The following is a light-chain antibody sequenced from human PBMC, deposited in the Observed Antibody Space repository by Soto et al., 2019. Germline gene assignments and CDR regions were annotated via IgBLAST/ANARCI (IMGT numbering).Light chain of an antibody. V-gene: IGLV3-21*04. CDR2: YDS. CDR1: NIGSKS. CDR3: QLWDISSDHPRV. J-gene: IGLJ2*01. Sequence: SYELTQPPSVSVAPGKTARITCGGNNIGSKSVHWYQQKPGQAPVLVIYYDSDRPSGIPERFSGSNSGNTATLTISRVEAGDEADYYCQLWDISSDHPRVFGGGTKLTVL.